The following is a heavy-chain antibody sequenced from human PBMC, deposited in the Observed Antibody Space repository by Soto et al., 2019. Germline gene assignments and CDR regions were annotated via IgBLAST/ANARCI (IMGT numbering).Heavy chain of an antibody. Sequence: SETLSLTCTVSGGAISGYYWTWIRQSAGKGLEWIGRIYSSGGTKYNPSLQSRVTMSLDTSKNQFSLRLSSVTAADTAVYYCARGQRFSDSFDPWGKGTLVTVSS. CDR1: GGAISGYY. V-gene: IGHV4-4*07. J-gene: IGHJ5*02. CDR2: IYSSGGT. D-gene: IGHD3-3*01. CDR3: ARGQRFSDSFDP.